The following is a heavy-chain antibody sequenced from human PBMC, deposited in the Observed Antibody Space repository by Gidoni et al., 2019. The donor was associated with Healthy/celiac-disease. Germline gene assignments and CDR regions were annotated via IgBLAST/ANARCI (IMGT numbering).Heavy chain of an antibody. J-gene: IGHJ4*02. V-gene: IGHV4-34*01. CDR2: INHSGST. Sequence: QVQLQQWGAGLVKPSETLSLTCAVYGGSFSGYYWSWIRQPPGKGLEWIGEINHSGSTNYNPSLKSRVTISVDTSKNQFSLKLSSVTAADTAVYYCARRRSYTFDYWGQGTLVTVSS. CDR3: ARRRSYTFDY. CDR1: GGSFSGYY. D-gene: IGHD1-1*01.